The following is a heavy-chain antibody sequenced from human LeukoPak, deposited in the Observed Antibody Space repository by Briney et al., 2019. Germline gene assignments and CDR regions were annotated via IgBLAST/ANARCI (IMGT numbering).Heavy chain of an antibody. CDR2: INHSGST. CDR1: GGSFSGYY. D-gene: IGHD1-26*01. Sequence: SETLSLTCAVYGGSFSGYYWSWIRQPPGKGLEWIGEINHSGSTNYNPSLKSRVTISVDTSKNQFSLKLSSVTAADTAVYHCARGVPLGGELLRFDYWGQGTLVTVSS. CDR3: ARGVPLGGELLRFDY. J-gene: IGHJ4*02. V-gene: IGHV4-34*01.